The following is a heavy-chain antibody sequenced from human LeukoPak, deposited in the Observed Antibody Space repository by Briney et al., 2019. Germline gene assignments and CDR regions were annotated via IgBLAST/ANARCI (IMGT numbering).Heavy chain of an antibody. CDR3: ARADYGVPFDY. D-gene: IGHD4-17*01. J-gene: IGHJ4*02. CDR2: ISSSSSTI. Sequence: GALRLSCAASGFTFSSYSMNWVRQAPGKGLEWVSYISSSSSTIYYADSVKGRFTISRDNAKNSLYLQMNSLRAEDMAVYYCARADYGVPFDYWGQGTLVTVSS. CDR1: GFTFSSYS. V-gene: IGHV3-48*01.